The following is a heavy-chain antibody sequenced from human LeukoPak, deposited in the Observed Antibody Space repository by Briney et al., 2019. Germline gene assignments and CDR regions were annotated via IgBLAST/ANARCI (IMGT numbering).Heavy chain of an antibody. CDR2: IYYSGST. D-gene: IGHD2-21*02. CDR3: ARDRAYCGGDCLLYGMDV. J-gene: IGHJ6*02. CDR1: GGSISGGGYY. Sequence: PSQTLSLTCTVSGGSISGGGYYWSWIRQHPGKGLEWIGYIYYSGSTYYNPSLKSRVTVSVDTSKNQFSLKLSSVTAADTAVYYCARDRAYCGGDCLLYGMDVWGQGTTVTVSS. V-gene: IGHV4-31*03.